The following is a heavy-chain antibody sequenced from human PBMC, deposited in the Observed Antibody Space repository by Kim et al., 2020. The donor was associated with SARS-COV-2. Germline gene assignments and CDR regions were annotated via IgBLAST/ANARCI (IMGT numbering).Heavy chain of an antibody. J-gene: IGHJ4*02. CDR2: GRT. V-gene: IGHV4-59*01. CDR3: AIAAAEFDY. D-gene: IGHD6-13*01. Sequence: GRTNYNHSLKSRVTISVDTSKNQFALKLSSVTAADTAVYHCAIAAAEFDYWGQGTLVTVSS.